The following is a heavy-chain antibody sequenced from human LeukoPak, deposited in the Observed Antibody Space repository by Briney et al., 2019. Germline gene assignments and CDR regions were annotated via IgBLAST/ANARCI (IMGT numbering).Heavy chain of an antibody. J-gene: IGHJ2*01. Sequence: SVKVSCKVSGYTLTELSMHWVRQAPGQGLEWMGGIIPIFGTANYAQKFQGRVTITADESTSTAYMELSSLRSEDTAVYYCAKDGSTSTSCCWYFDLWGRGTLVTVSS. CDR2: IIPIFGTA. D-gene: IGHD2-2*01. CDR1: GYTLTELS. CDR3: AKDGSTSTSCCWYFDL. V-gene: IGHV1-69*13.